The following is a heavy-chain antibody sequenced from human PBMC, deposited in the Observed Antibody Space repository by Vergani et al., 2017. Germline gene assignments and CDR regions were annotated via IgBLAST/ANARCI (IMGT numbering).Heavy chain of an antibody. D-gene: IGHD4-17*01. Sequence: EVQLVESGGGLVQPGRSLRLSCAASGFTFDDYAMHWVRQAPGKGLAWVSGISWNSGSIGYADSVKGRFTISRDNAKNSLYLQMNSLRAEDTALYYCAKTLDYGDYGGFDYWGQGTLVTVSS. CDR3: AKTLDYGDYGGFDY. CDR1: GFTFDDYA. J-gene: IGHJ4*02. V-gene: IGHV3-9*01. CDR2: ISWNSGSI.